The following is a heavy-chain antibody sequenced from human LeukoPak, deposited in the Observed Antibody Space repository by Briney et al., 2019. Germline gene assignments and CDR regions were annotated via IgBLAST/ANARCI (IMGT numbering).Heavy chain of an antibody. D-gene: IGHD4-17*01. Sequence: PGGSLRLSCAASGFSFSNYGMNWVRQAPGKGLEWVSTYNRRERDTFYADSVKGRFTISRDDSRDTVYLQMDSLRAEDTAMYYCAKVAGNGDYNYFYYMDVWGKGTMVTVSS. CDR1: GFSFSNYG. CDR2: YNRRERDT. V-gene: IGHV3-23*01. CDR3: AKVAGNGDYNYFYYMDV. J-gene: IGHJ6*03.